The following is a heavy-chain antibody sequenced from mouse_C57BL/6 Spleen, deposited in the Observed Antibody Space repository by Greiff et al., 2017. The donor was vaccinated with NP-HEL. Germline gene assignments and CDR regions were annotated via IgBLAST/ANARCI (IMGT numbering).Heavy chain of an antibody. CDR2: IYPRSGNT. V-gene: IGHV1-81*01. Sequence: QVHVKQSGAELARPGASVKLSCKASGYTFTSYGISWVKQRTGQGLEWIGEIYPRSGNTYYNEKFKGKATLTADKSSSTAYMELRSLTSEDSAVYFCARRGQLRLPFYFDYWGQGTTLTVSS. CDR3: ARRGQLRLPFYFDY. CDR1: GYTFTSYG. J-gene: IGHJ2*01. D-gene: IGHD3-2*02.